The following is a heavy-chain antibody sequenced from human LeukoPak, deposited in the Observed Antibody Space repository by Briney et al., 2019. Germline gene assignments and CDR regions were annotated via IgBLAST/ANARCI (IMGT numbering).Heavy chain of an antibody. Sequence: GGSLRLSCTASGFSFNWYWMNWVRQAPGKGLEWVANIEQDGSEENYVDSVKGRFTMSRDNARKSVFLQMDNPRAEDTAVYHCARADRSYESSGRDAFDIWGQGTMVTVSS. V-gene: IGHV3-7*01. D-gene: IGHD3-22*01. CDR2: IEQDGSEE. J-gene: IGHJ3*02. CDR3: ARADRSYESSGRDAFDI. CDR1: GFSFNWYW.